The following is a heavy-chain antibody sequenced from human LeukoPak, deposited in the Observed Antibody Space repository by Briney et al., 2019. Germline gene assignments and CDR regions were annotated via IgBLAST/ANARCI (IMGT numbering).Heavy chain of an antibody. Sequence: GGSLRLACAASGVTVSNNYMRWVRQAPGKGPEWVSLIYSGGDTFYADAVKGRFTISRDGSKNTLYLQMNSLRAEDTGVYYCARDPPAEAINTYAWGQGTLVTVSS. CDR3: ARDPPAEAINTYA. CDR1: GVTVSNNY. V-gene: IGHV3-66*01. D-gene: IGHD6-13*01. J-gene: IGHJ5*02. CDR2: IYSGGDT.